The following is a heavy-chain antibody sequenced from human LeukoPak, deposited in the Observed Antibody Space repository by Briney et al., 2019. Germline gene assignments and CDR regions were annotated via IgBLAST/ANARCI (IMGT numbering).Heavy chain of an antibody. CDR3: ARVRGSGSYYVSVRYYFDY. D-gene: IGHD3-10*01. Sequence: GASVKVSCKASGFTFTSHGFTWVRQAPGQGLEWMGGIIPIFGTANYAQKFQGRVTITADESTSTAYMELSSLRSEDTAVYYCARVRGSGSYYVSVRYYFDYWGQGTLVTVSS. CDR2: IIPIFGTA. J-gene: IGHJ4*02. CDR1: GFTFTSHG. V-gene: IGHV1-69*13.